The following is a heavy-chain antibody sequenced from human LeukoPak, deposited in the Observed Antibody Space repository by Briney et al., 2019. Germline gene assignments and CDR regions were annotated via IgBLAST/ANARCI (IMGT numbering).Heavy chain of an antibody. D-gene: IGHD3-10*01. J-gene: IGHJ4*02. CDR1: GDSITNGGYS. V-gene: IGHV4-39*07. CDR2: IYYTGST. Sequence: SETLSLTCTVSGDSITNGGYSWGWIRQPPGKGLEWIGSIYYTGSTYYNSSLKSRVTMSVDTSKNQFSLKLSSVTAADTAVYYCARGLWFGDENPPYFDYWGQGILVTVSS. CDR3: ARGLWFGDENPPYFDY.